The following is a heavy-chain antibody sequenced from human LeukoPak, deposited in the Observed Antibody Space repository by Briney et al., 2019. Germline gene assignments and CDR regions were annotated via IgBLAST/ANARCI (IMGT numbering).Heavy chain of an antibody. J-gene: IGHJ4*02. Sequence: SSETLSLTCAVYGGSFSGYYWSWIRLPPGKGLEWIGEINHSGSTNYNPSLKSRVTISVDTSKNQFSLKLSSVTAADTAVYYCATGEYGLFDYWGQGTLVTVSS. V-gene: IGHV4-34*01. CDR3: ATGEYGLFDY. D-gene: IGHD2/OR15-2a*01. CDR1: GGSFSGYY. CDR2: INHSGST.